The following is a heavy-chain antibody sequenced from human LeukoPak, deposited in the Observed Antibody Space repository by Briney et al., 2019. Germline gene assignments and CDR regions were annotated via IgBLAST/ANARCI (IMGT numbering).Heavy chain of an antibody. D-gene: IGHD1-26*01. J-gene: IGHJ6*03. CDR1: GFSFSTYA. CDR2: ISGSDPGT. Sequence: GGSLRLSCAASGFSFSTYAMSWVRQIPGKGLEWVSAISGSDPGTYYADSVKGRFTISRVNSRNTLYLQMNSLRAEDTAVYYCARDPAGASYYYYYMDVWGKGTTVTVSS. CDR3: ARDPAGASYYYYYMDV. V-gene: IGHV3-23*01.